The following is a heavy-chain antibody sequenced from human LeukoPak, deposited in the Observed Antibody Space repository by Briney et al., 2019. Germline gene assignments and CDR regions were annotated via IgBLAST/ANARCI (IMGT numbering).Heavy chain of an antibody. J-gene: IGHJ6*03. V-gene: IGHV1-8*01. Sequence: ASVKVSCQACGYTFTSYVIIWVRQATGQGLEWMGWVNLYSGKTGYAQKFQGRVTITRNTSISTAYMELSSLRSEDTAVYYCARGIYSSSWYVWSSYYYYYMDVWGKGTTVTVSS. CDR2: VNLYSGKT. CDR1: GYTFTSYV. CDR3: ARGIYSSSWYVWSSYYYYYMDV. D-gene: IGHD6-13*01.